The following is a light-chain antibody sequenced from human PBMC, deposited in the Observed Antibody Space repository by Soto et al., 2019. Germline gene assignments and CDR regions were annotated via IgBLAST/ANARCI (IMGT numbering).Light chain of an antibody. Sequence: DLQMTQSPSSLSASVGDRVTITCRASQSIDNFLNWYQQKPGKAPKLLIYGASSLQSGVPSRFSGSGSGTDFTLTISSLQPADFGIYYCQQSYSTWTFGQGTKVEIK. J-gene: IGKJ1*01. CDR3: QQSYSTWT. V-gene: IGKV1-39*01. CDR2: GAS. CDR1: QSIDNF.